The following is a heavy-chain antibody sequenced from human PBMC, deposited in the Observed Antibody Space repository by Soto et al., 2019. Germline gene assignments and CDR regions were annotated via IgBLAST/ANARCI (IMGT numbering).Heavy chain of an antibody. D-gene: IGHD3-22*01. V-gene: IGHV4-59*01. Sequence: PSETLSLTCTVSGGSSSSYYWSWIRQPPGKGLEWIGYIYFSGSTNYNPSLKSRVTISVDTSKNQFSLKLSSVTAADTAVYYCARDGYYYDSSGYQSVYYFDYWGQGTRVTVSS. CDR3: ARDGYYYDSSGYQSVYYFDY. CDR2: IYFSGST. CDR1: GGSSSSYY. J-gene: IGHJ4*02.